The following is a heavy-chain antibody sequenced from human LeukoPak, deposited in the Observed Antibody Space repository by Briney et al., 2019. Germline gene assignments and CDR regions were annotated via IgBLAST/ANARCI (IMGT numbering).Heavy chain of an antibody. V-gene: IGHV1-69*05. Sequence: GASVKVSCKASGYTFTSYYMHWVRQAPGQGLEWMGGIIPIFGTANYAQKFQGRATITTDESTSTAYMELSSLRSEDTAVYYCARGVRYYDSYYMDVWGKGTTVTVSS. CDR3: ARGVRYYDSYYMDV. D-gene: IGHD3-22*01. CDR1: GYTFTSYY. CDR2: IIPIFGTA. J-gene: IGHJ6*03.